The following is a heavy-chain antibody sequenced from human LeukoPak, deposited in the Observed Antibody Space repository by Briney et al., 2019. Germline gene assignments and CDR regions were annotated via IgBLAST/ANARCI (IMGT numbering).Heavy chain of an antibody. Sequence: SGGSLRLSCAASGFTVRSSYMSWVRQAPGKGLEWVSVIYSGGSTYYADSVKGRFTISRDNSKNTLYLQMNSLTAEDTAVYYCARDSVAGTFIFDYWGQGTLVTVSS. J-gene: IGHJ4*02. CDR3: ARDSVAGTFIFDY. CDR2: IYSGGST. V-gene: IGHV3-66*01. D-gene: IGHD6-19*01. CDR1: GFTVRSSY.